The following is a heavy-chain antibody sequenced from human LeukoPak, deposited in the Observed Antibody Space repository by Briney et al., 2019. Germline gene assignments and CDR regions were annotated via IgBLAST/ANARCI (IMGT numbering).Heavy chain of an antibody. CDR2: ISPYNGNR. V-gene: IGHV1-18*01. J-gene: IGHJ4*02. D-gene: IGHD2-2*01. CDR1: GYTFTNYG. Sequence: GASVKVSCKASGYTFTNYGFSWVRQAPGQGLEWMGWISPYNGNRKFAQHLQGRVTLTTDTSTSTTYMELRSLRADDTGVYYCARDARVRGYCSSTSCYVFDYWGQGTLVTVSS. CDR3: ARDARVRGYCSSTSCYVFDY.